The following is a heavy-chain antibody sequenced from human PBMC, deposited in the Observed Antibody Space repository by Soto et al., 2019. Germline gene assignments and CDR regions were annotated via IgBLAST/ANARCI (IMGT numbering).Heavy chain of an antibody. CDR1: GYSFTSYW. V-gene: IGHV5-51*01. CDR3: SRTGPVPGSGLGFYFGMDV. J-gene: IGHJ6*02. Sequence: GESLKISCKGSGYSFTSYWIGWVRQMPGKGLEWMGIIYPGDSDTRYSPSFQGQVTIPADRSTNTAYLQWSSLKASDSAIYYCSRTGPVPGSGLGFYFGMDVWGQGTTVTVSS. D-gene: IGHD3-10*01. CDR2: IYPGDSDT.